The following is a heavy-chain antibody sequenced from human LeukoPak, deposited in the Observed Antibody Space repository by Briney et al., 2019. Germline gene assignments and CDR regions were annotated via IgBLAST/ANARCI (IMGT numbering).Heavy chain of an antibody. CDR1: GFTVSGNY. V-gene: IGHV3-53*01. Sequence: PGGSLRLSCAASGFTVSGNYMNWVRQAPGKGLEWVSVIYSGGSTYYADSVKGRFTISRDNSKNTLYLQMNSLRAEDTAVYYCARGRYFDWLPPTYFDYWGQGTLVTVSS. D-gene: IGHD3-9*01. CDR2: IYSGGST. CDR3: ARGRYFDWLPPTYFDY. J-gene: IGHJ4*02.